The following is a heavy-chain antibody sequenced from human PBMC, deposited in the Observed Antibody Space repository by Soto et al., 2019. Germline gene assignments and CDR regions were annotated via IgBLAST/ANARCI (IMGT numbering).Heavy chain of an antibody. Sequence: PGGSLRLSCAASGFTFSSYAMHWVRQAPGKGLEWVAVISYDGSNKYYADSVKGRFTISRDNSKNTLYLQMNSLRAEDTAVYYCAKGPTSVTTRWFDPWGQGSLVTVSS. CDR2: ISYDGSNK. CDR3: AKGPTSVTTRWFDP. V-gene: IGHV3-30-3*01. D-gene: IGHD4-17*01. J-gene: IGHJ5*02. CDR1: GFTFSSYA.